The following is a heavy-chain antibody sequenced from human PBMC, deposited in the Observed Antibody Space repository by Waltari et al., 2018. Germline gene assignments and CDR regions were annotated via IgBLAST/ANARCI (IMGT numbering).Heavy chain of an antibody. Sequence: QVQLVESGGGVVQPGRSLRLSCAASGFTFSSYGMHWVRQAPGKGLEWVAFIWYDGSNEYYADSVKGRFTISRDNSKNTLYLQMNSLRAEDTAVYYCASNHNYYDSSGYYPGIYWGQGTLVTVSS. D-gene: IGHD3-22*01. CDR1: GFTFSSYG. V-gene: IGHV3-33*01. CDR3: ASNHNYYDSSGYYPGIY. J-gene: IGHJ4*02. CDR2: IWYDGSNE.